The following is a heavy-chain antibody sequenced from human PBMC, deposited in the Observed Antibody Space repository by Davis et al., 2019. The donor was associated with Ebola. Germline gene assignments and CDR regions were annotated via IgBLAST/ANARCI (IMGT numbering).Heavy chain of an antibody. J-gene: IGHJ4*02. CDR2: IRSKANSYAT. D-gene: IGHD3-16*01. V-gene: IGHV3-73*01. CDR3: ARGGWDY. CDR1: GFTFSGSA. Sequence: GESLKISCAASGFTFSGSAMHWVRQASGKGLEWVGRIRSKANSYATAYAASVKGRFTISRDNAKNSLYLQMNSLRAEDTAVYYCARGGWDYWGQGTLVTVSS.